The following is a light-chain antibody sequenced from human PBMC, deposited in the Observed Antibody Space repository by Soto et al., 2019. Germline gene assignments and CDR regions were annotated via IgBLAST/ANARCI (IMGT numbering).Light chain of an antibody. J-gene: IGKJ5*01. CDR2: KAS. V-gene: IGKV1-17*01. CDR1: QAIGTA. Sequence: IQMTQTPSSLSASVVDRFTSTFLASQAIGTALGWYQQKPGKAPKRLIYKASTLKSGVPSRFSGSGSGTEFTLTISSPQSEDFAVYYCQQYNNWPPPFGQGTRLEI. CDR3: QQYNNWPPP.